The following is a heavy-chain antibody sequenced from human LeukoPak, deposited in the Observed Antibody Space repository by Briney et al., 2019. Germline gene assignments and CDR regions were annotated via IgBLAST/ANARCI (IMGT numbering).Heavy chain of an antibody. CDR1: GYVFTAYY. V-gene: IGHV1-2*02. J-gene: IGHJ4*02. CDR3: ARDEEMTSGSGAGYCFEH. CDR2: INPNTGGT. Sequence: ASVKVSCKASGYVFTAYYIHWVRRAPGQGLEWVAWINPNTGGTNYAQNFQGRVSLTRDTSISTAHMELRGLRFDDTALYYCARDEEMTSGSGAGYCFEHWGQGTLVTVSS. D-gene: IGHD3-10*01.